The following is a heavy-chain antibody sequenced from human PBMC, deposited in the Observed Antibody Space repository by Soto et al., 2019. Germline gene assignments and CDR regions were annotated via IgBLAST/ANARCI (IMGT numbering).Heavy chain of an antibody. CDR2: TYYRSRWYN. CDR3: ARELPYYVSSDSYLDY. J-gene: IGHJ4*02. Sequence: SQTLSLTCAISGDSVSGNSAAWNWIRQSPSRGLEWLGRTYYRSRWYNDYAVSVKSRITVTPDTSKNQFSLHLNSVTPEDTAVYYCARELPYYVSSDSYLDYWGQGALVTV. V-gene: IGHV6-1*01. D-gene: IGHD3-16*01. CDR1: GDSVSGNSAA.